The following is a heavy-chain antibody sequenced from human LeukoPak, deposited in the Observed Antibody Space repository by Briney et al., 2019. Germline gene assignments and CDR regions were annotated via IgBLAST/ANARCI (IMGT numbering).Heavy chain of an antibody. Sequence: ASVKVSCKASGYTFTGYYMHWVRQAPGHGLEWMGRINPNSGGTNYAQKFQGRVTMTRNTSISTAYMELSSLRSEDTAVYYCARAPTLYDYVWGSYRYKQSVYYFDYWGQGTLVTVSS. CDR2: INPNSGGT. CDR1: GYTFTGYY. CDR3: ARAPTLYDYVWGSYRYKQSVYYFDY. D-gene: IGHD3-16*02. V-gene: IGHV1-2*06. J-gene: IGHJ4*02.